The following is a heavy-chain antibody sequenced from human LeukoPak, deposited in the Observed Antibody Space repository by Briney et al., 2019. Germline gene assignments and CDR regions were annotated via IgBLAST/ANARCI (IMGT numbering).Heavy chain of an antibody. CDR3: ARGSGGNGDSPWKWFDP. J-gene: IGHJ5*02. CDR2: INHSGST. V-gene: IGHV4-34*01. CDR1: GGSFSGYY. D-gene: IGHD4-17*01. Sequence: PSETLSLTCAVYGGSFSGYYWSWIRQPPGKGLEWIGKINHSGSTNYNPSLKSRVTISVDTSKNQFSLKLSSVTAADTAVYYCARGSGGNGDSPWKWFDPWGQGTLVTVSS.